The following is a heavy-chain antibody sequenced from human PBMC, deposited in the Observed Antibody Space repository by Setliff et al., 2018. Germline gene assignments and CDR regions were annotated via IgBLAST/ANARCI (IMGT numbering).Heavy chain of an antibody. CDR2: IHGNGGAT. CDR3: ARAQAAYNWNYFVLGY. CDR1: GFTFSNYA. D-gene: IGHD1-7*01. J-gene: IGHJ4*02. V-gene: IGHV3-23*01. Sequence: GGSLRLSCAASGFTFSNYAMTWVRQAPGKGLEWASAIHGNGGATYYADSVKGRFTISRDNSRNMLYLQMNSLRAEDTAVYYCARAQAAYNWNYFVLGYWGQGTLVTVSS.